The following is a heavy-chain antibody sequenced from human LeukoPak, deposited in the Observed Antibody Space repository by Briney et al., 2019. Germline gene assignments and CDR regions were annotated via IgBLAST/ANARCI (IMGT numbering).Heavy chain of an antibody. D-gene: IGHD6-19*01. J-gene: IGHJ4*02. CDR1: GFIFSGYH. CDR2: IGPSSNAI. Sequence: GGSLRLSCAASGFIFSGYHMNWVRQAPGGGLEWVSYIGPSSNAIHYADSVKGRFTISRDNGKNSLFLQMNSLRDGDTAVYYCARAAYASGPDYWGQGTLVTVSS. V-gene: IGHV3-48*02. CDR3: ARAAYASGPDY.